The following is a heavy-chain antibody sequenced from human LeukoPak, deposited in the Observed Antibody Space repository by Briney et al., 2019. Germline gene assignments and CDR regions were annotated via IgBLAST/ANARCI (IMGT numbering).Heavy chain of an antibody. D-gene: IGHD4-23*01. CDR3: VKDFGGNSDY. CDR1: GFTFSNYN. J-gene: IGHJ4*02. V-gene: IGHV3-74*01. CDR2: INEDGRVT. Sequence: GGSLRLSCAASGFTFSNYNMNWVRQAPGKGLVWVSRINEDGRVTSYAGSVRGRFTISRDSVENTLHLQMNSLRAEDTAVYYCVKDFGGNSDYWGQGTLVTVSS.